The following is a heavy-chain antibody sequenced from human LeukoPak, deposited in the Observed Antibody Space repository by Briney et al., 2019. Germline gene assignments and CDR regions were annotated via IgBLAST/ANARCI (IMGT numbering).Heavy chain of an antibody. D-gene: IGHD2-21*02. CDR2: IHHTGST. V-gene: IGHV4-30-2*01. Sequence: SXIRQPPGXXXXXIXYIHHTGSTYYNPSLKSRVTISVDGSKNQFSLKLSSVTAADTAMYFCARTPTYCGGDCYYFDPWGQGTLVTVSS. CDR3: ARTPTYCGGDCYYFDP. J-gene: IGHJ5*02.